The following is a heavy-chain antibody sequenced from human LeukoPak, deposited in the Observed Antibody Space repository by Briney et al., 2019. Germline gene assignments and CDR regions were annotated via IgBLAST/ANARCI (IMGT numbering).Heavy chain of an antibody. CDR1: GDSVSSNSAA. Sequence: SQPLSLTCAISGDSVSSNSAAWNWIMQSPSGGLEWLGRTYYRSKWYNDYAVSVKSRITINPDTSKNQFSLQLNSVTPEDTAVYYCAREEYSSSSRSRGTFDYWGQGTLVTVSS. V-gene: IGHV6-1*01. J-gene: IGHJ4*02. CDR2: TYYRSKWYN. CDR3: AREEYSSSSRSRGTFDY. D-gene: IGHD6-6*01.